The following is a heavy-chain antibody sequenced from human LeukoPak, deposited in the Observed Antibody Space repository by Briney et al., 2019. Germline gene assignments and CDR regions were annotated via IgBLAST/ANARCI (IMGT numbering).Heavy chain of an antibody. Sequence: GGSLRLSCAGSGFTFSTFAMSWVRQAPGKGLEWVSTISGSGGNTYHVDSVKGRFTISRDNSKNTLYLEMNSLRAEGTAVYYCARDRSGSYPNWFDPWGQGTLVTVSS. CDR1: GFTFSTFA. D-gene: IGHD3-10*01. V-gene: IGHV3-23*01. CDR2: ISGSGGNT. J-gene: IGHJ5*02. CDR3: ARDRSGSYPNWFDP.